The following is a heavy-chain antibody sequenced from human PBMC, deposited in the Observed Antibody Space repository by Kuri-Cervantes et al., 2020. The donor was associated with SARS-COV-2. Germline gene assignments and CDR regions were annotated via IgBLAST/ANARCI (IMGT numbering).Heavy chain of an antibody. D-gene: IGHD1-26*01. V-gene: IGHV3-33*01. J-gene: IGHJ4*02. CDR2: LWYDGSKK. CDR3: ARDREGTIFDY. Sequence: GGSLRLSCAASGFSFSTYGMHWVRQAPGKGLEWVALLWYDGSKKYYADSVKGRFTISRDNSKNTLYLQMNNLRAEDTAVYYCARDREGTIFDYWGQGTLVTVSS. CDR1: GFSFSTYG.